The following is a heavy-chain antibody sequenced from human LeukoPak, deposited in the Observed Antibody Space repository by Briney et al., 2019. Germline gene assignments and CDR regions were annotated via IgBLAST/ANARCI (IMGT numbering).Heavy chain of an antibody. CDR3: AKGSNSWGSSWFDP. Sequence: GGSLRLSCAASGFTFSSYAMSWVRQAPGKGLEWVSGISGSGGSTYYADSVKGRFTISRDNSKNTLYLQMNSLRAEDTAVYYCAKGSNSWGSSWFDPWAREPWSPSPQ. D-gene: IGHD6-6*01. CDR1: GFTFSSYA. CDR2: ISGSGGST. V-gene: IGHV3-23*01. J-gene: IGHJ5*02.